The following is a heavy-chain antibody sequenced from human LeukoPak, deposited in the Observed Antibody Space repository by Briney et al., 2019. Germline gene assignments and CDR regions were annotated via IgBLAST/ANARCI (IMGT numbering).Heavy chain of an antibody. V-gene: IGHV7-4-1*02. Sequence: ASVKVSCKAFGYSFTNYAMNWVRQAPGQGLEWMGWINTNTGRPTYAQGFTGRFVFSMDTSVSTAYLQINSLRTEDTAVYYCATGPGYNYADWGQGTLVTASS. CDR3: ATGPGYNYAD. J-gene: IGHJ4*02. D-gene: IGHD5-18*01. CDR1: GYSFTNYA. CDR2: INTNTGRP.